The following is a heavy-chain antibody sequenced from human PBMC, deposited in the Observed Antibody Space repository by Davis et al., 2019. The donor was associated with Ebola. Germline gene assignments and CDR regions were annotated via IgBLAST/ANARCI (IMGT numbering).Heavy chain of an antibody. Sequence: GESLKISCAASGVTDRSKDRSGVCKAEGKGLEWVSASSGSGGSTYYADSVKGRFTISRDNSKNTLYLQMNSLRAEDTAVYYCARDFSSGWHKGVGYWGQVTLVTVSS. J-gene: IGHJ4*02. CDR2: SSGSGGST. V-gene: IGHV3-23*01. CDR3: ARDFSSGWHKGVGY. D-gene: IGHD6-19*01. CDR1: GVTDRSKD.